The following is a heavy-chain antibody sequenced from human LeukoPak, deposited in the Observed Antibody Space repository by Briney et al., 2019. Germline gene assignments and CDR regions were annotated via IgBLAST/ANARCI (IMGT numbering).Heavy chain of an antibody. CDR1: GFTFDDYA. CDR3: AKGGRGPHPPY. J-gene: IGHJ4*02. D-gene: IGHD3-10*01. Sequence: GGSLRLSCAASGFTFDDYAMHWVRQAPGKGLEWVSGISWNSGSIGYADSVKGRFTISRDNAKNSLYLQMNSLRAEDTAVYYCAKGGRGPHPPYWGQGTLVTVSS. CDR2: ISWNSGSI. V-gene: IGHV3-9*01.